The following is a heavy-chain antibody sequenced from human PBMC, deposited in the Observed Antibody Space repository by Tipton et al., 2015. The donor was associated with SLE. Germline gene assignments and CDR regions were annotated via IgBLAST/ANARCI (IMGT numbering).Heavy chain of an antibody. CDR3: YRFDY. CDR2: IYYSGST. CDR1: GGSISSYY. Sequence: TLSLTCTVSGGSISSYYWSWIRQPPGKGLEWIGYIYYSGSTNYNPSLKSRVTMSVDMSTNQFSLRLTSVTADAGYDTSWYRFDYWGRGTLVTVSS. D-gene: IGHD2-2*01. J-gene: IGHJ4*02. V-gene: IGHV4-59*07.